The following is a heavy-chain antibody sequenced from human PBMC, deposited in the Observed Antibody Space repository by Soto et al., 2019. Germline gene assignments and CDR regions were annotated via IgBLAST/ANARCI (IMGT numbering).Heavy chain of an antibody. CDR1: GYSFTNYW. CDR3: ARSPYYDILTGYVNWFDP. J-gene: IGHJ5*02. Sequence: PGESLKISCKASGYSFTNYWIGWVRQMPGKGLEWMGIIYPGDSDTRYSPSFQGQVTISADKSISTAYLQWSSLKASDTAMYYCARSPYYDILTGYVNWFDPWGQGTLVTVSS. D-gene: IGHD3-9*01. CDR2: IYPGDSDT. V-gene: IGHV5-51*01.